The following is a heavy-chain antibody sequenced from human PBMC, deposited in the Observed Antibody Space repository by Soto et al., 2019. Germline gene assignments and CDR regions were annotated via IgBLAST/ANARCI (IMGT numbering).Heavy chain of an antibody. J-gene: IGHJ4*02. V-gene: IGHV4-4*02. CDR1: GGSMRSSNW. CDR2: AHHSGRP. Sequence: QVQLQESGPGLVKPSGTLSLTCAVSGGSMRSSNWWNWVRQPPGKGLAWIGEAHHSGRPNYNPSLKRRVTISVAQSNTHASLKLRSLPAAATAVNYCARSGATARDNWGQGTLVTVSS. CDR3: ARSGATARDN. D-gene: IGHD1-26*01.